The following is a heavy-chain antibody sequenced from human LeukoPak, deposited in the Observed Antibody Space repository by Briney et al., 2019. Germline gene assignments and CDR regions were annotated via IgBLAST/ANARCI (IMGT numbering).Heavy chain of an antibody. J-gene: IGHJ5*02. D-gene: IGHD3-3*01. CDR1: GGSISSGGYS. Sequence: SQTLSLTCAVSGGSISSGGYSWSWIRQPPGKGLEWIGYIYHSGSTYYNPSLKSRVTISVDRSKNQFSLKLSSVTAADTAVYHCARVPTGHTIFGAGDWFDPWGQGTLVTVSS. CDR2: IYHSGST. V-gene: IGHV4-30-2*01. CDR3: ARVPTGHTIFGAGDWFDP.